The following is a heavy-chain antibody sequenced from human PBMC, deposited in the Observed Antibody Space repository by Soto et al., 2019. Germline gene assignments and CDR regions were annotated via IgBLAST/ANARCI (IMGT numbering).Heavy chain of an antibody. CDR1: GGTFSSYA. D-gene: IGHD3-10*01. V-gene: IGHV1-69*01. CDR2: IIPIFGTA. J-gene: IGHJ6*02. CDR3: ARELPGVRGVNYYYYCMDV. Sequence: QVQLVQSGAEVKKPGSSVKVSCKASGGTFSSYAISWVRQAPGQGLEWMGGIIPIFGTANYAQKFQGRVTITADESTSTAYMELSSLRSEDTAVYYCARELPGVRGVNYYYYCMDVWGQGTTVTVSS.